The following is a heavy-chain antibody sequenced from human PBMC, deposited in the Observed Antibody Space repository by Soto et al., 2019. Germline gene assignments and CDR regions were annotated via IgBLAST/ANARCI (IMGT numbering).Heavy chain of an antibody. V-gene: IGHV4-39*01. CDR1: GGSISSSSYY. D-gene: IGHD2-21*02. CDR3: ARPAYCGGDCYGQPEGSYWYFDL. J-gene: IGHJ2*01. Sequence: QLQLQESGPGLVKPSETLSLTCTVSGGSISSSSYYWGWIRQPPGKGLEWIGSIYYSGSTYYNPSLKSRVTISVDTSKNQFSLKLSSVTAADTAVYYCARPAYCGGDCYGQPEGSYWYFDLWGRGTLVTVSS. CDR2: IYYSGST.